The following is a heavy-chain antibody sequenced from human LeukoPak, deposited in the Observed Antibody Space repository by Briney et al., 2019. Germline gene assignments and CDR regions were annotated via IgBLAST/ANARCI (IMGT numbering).Heavy chain of an antibody. Sequence: GGSLRLSCAASGFTFDDYAMHWVRQAPGKGLEWVSGISWNSGSIGYADSVKGRFTIFRDNAKNSLYLQMNSLRAEDMALYYCAKASYDGAFDIWGQGTMVTVSS. D-gene: IGHD5-12*01. CDR2: ISWNSGSI. J-gene: IGHJ3*02. CDR1: GFTFDDYA. V-gene: IGHV3-9*03. CDR3: AKASYDGAFDI.